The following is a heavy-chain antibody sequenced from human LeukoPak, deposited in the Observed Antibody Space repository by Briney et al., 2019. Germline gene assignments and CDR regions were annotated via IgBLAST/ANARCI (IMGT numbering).Heavy chain of an antibody. Sequence: SETLSLTCTVSGGSISNYYWTWVRQPPGKGLEWIGYIYYSGSTNYNPSLKSRVTISIDTSKNQFSLKLSSVTAADTALYYCAHSSGWSGYYFDYWGQGTLVTVSS. D-gene: IGHD6-19*01. V-gene: IGHV4-59*08. J-gene: IGHJ4*02. CDR3: AHSSGWSGYYFDY. CDR1: GGSISNYY. CDR2: IYYSGST.